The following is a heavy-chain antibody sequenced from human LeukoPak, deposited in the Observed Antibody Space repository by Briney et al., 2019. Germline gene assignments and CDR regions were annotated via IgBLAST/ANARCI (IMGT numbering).Heavy chain of an antibody. Sequence: GGSLRLSCAASGFTFSSYAMPWVRQAPGKGLEWVAVISYDGSNKYYADSVKGRFTISRDNSKNTLYLQMNSLRAEDTAVYYCARERKQLASYYYYGMDVWGQGTTVTVSS. CDR1: GFTFSSYA. D-gene: IGHD6-13*01. CDR3: ARERKQLASYYYYGMDV. J-gene: IGHJ6*02. CDR2: ISYDGSNK. V-gene: IGHV3-30-3*01.